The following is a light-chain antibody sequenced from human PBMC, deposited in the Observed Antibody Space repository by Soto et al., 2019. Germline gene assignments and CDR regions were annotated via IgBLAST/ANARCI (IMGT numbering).Light chain of an antibody. J-gene: IGKJ1*01. CDR3: QQASSFPWT. Sequence: IQMTQSPSSVSASVGDRVTFTCRAADDIADWLAWYQKIPGTAPQLLIYKASNLATGVPSRFSGSGSGTYFTLTINSLQPEDFATYFCQQASSFPWTFGQGTKVE. V-gene: IGKV1-12*01. CDR2: KAS. CDR1: DDIADW.